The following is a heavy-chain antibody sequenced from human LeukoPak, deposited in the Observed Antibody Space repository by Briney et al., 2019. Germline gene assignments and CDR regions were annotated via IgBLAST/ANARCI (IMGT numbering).Heavy chain of an antibody. Sequence: GESLKISCAASGFTFSSYAMSWVRQAPGKGLEWVSAISGSGGSTYYADSVKGRFTISRDNSKNTLYLQMNSLRAEDTAVYYCEGYYYGSGSPDYWGQGTLVTVSS. D-gene: IGHD3-10*01. CDR2: ISGSGGST. CDR1: GFTFSSYA. J-gene: IGHJ4*02. V-gene: IGHV3-23*01. CDR3: EGYYYGSGSPDY.